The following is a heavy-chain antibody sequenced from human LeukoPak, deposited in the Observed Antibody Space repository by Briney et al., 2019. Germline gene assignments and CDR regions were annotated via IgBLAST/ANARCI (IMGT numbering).Heavy chain of an antibody. V-gene: IGHV3-33*01. J-gene: IGHJ4*02. CDR3: ARSQSSSLIDY. Sequence: PGRSLRLSCAASGFSLSAYGVHWVRQAPGKGLEWVAVIWYDGTSKDYADSVKGRFTFSRDNSKITLYLQMNSLTVEDTAVYYCARSQSSSLIDYWGQGTLVTVSS. CDR2: IWYDGTSK. CDR1: GFSLSAYG. D-gene: IGHD6-13*01.